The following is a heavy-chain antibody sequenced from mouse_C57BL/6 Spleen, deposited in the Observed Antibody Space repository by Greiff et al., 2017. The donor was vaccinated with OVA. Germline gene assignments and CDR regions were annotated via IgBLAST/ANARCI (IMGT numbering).Heavy chain of an antibody. J-gene: IGHJ3*01. CDR2: ISYDGSN. CDR3: ARGDYDRFFAY. D-gene: IGHD2-4*01. V-gene: IGHV3-6*01. CDR1: GYSITSGYY. Sequence: EVQVVESGPGLVKPSQSLSLTCSVTGYSITSGYYWNWIRQFPGNKLEWMGYISYDGSNNYNPSLKNRISITRDTSKNQFFLKLNSVTTEDTATYYCARGDYDRFFAYWGQGTLVTVSA.